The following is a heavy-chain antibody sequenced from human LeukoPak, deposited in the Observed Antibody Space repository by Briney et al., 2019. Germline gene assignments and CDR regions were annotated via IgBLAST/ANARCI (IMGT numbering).Heavy chain of an antibody. CDR1: GYTFTNYD. V-gene: IGHV1-8*01. CDR3: ARPSGTYSLWHS. Sequence: ASVKVSCKASGYTFTNYDINWVRQATGQGLEWMGWMNANSGNTGYAQKFQGRVTMTRNTSISTAYMELSSLRSEDTAVYYCARPSGTYSLWHSWGEGTLVTVSS. J-gene: IGHJ4*02. D-gene: IGHD1-26*01. CDR2: MNANSGNT.